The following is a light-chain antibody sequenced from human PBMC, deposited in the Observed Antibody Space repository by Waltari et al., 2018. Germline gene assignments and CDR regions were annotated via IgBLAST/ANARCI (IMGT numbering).Light chain of an antibody. Sequence: DIQMTQSPSSLSASVGDRVTITCRASQSISSYLDWYQQKPVKAPKLLIYAASSLQSGVPARFSGSGSGTDFTLTISSLQPEDSATYYCQQSYSTPWTFGQGTKVEIK. V-gene: IGKV1-39*01. CDR1: QSISSY. CDR3: QQSYSTPWT. CDR2: AAS. J-gene: IGKJ1*01.